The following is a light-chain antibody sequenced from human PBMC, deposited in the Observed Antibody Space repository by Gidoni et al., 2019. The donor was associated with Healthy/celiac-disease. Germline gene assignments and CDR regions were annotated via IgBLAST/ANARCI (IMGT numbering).Light chain of an antibody. CDR2: LGS. CDR1: QSLLHSNVYNY. V-gene: IGKV2-28*01. J-gene: IGKJ4*01. Sequence: DIVMTQSPLSLPVTPGEPASISCRSSQSLLHSNVYNYLDWYLQKPGQSPQLLIYLGSNRASGVPDRFSGSGSGTDFTLKISRVEAEDVGVYYCMQALQTPLTFSGGTKVEIK. CDR3: MQALQTPLT.